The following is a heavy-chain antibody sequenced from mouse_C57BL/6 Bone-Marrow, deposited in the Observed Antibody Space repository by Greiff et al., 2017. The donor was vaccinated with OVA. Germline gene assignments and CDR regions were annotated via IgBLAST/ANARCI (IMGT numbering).Heavy chain of an antibody. Sequence: QVQLQQSGTVLARPGASVKMSCKTSGYTFTSYWMHWVKQRPGQGLEWIGMIHPNSGSTNYNEKFKSKATLTVDKSSSTAYMQLSSLTSEDSAVYYCARGAYGYYGSSSWYFDVWGTGTTVTVSS. CDR2: IHPNSGST. V-gene: IGHV1-64*01. CDR3: ARGAYGYYGSSSWYFDV. CDR1: GYTFTSYW. D-gene: IGHD1-1*01. J-gene: IGHJ1*03.